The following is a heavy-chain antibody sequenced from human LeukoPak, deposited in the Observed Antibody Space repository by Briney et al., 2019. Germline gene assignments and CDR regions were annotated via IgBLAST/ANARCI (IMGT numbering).Heavy chain of an antibody. D-gene: IGHD5-18*01. CDR1: GGSISSSSYY. J-gene: IGHJ4*02. CDR2: IYYSGST. V-gene: IGHV4-39*01. CDR3: ARHNGRRYGNIENFDY. Sequence: SETLSLTCTVSGGSISSSSYYWGWIRQPPGKGLEWIGSIYYSGSTYYNPSLKSRVTISVDTSKNQFSLKLSSVTAADTAVYYCARHNGRRYGNIENFDYWGQGTLVTVSS.